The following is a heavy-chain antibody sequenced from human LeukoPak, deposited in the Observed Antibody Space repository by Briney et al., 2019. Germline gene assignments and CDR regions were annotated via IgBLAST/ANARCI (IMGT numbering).Heavy chain of an antibody. CDR1: GGSFSGYY. V-gene: IGHV4-34*01. D-gene: IGHD3-10*01. CDR2: INHSGST. J-gene: IGHJ4*02. CDR3: ARLNYGSGSYGIDY. Sequence: SETLSLTCAVYGGSFSGYYWSWIRQPPGKGLEWIGEINHSGSTNYNPSLKSRATISVDTSKNQFSLKLSSVTAADTAVYYCARLNYGSGSYGIDYWGQGTLVTVSS.